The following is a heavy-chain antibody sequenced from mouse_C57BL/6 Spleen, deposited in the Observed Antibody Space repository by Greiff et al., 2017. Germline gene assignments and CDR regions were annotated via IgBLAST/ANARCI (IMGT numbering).Heavy chain of an antibody. CDR3: ARSDYGSTWDWFAY. J-gene: IGHJ3*01. V-gene: IGHV1-42*01. CDR2: INPSTGGT. D-gene: IGHD1-1*01. Sequence: VHVKQSGPELVKPGASVKISCKASGYSFTGYYMNWVKQSPEKSLEWIGEINPSTGGTTYNQKFKAKATLTVDKSSSTAYMQLKSLTSEDSAVYYCARSDYGSTWDWFAYWGQGTLVTVSA. CDR1: GYSFTGYY.